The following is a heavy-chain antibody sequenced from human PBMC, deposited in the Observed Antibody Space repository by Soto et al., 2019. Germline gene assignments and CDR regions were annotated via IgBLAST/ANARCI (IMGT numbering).Heavy chain of an antibody. CDR3: ARGLDIVLVPASSRFAP. D-gene: IGHD2-2*03. Sequence: ASVKVSCKASGYTFTGYYMHWVRQAPGQGLEWMGWINPNSGGTNYAQKFQGWVTMTRDTSISTAYMELSRLRSDDTAVYYCARGLDIVLVPASSRFAPWGQGTLVTVSS. V-gene: IGHV1-2*04. J-gene: IGHJ5*02. CDR2: INPNSGGT. CDR1: GYTFTGYY.